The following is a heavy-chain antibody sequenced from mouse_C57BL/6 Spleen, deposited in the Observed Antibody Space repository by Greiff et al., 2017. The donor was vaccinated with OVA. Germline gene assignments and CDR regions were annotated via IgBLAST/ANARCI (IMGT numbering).Heavy chain of an antibody. D-gene: IGHD1-1*01. J-gene: IGHJ3*01. CDR1: GYSFTGYY. Sequence: VQLKQSGPELVKPGASVKISCKASGYSFTGYYMNWVKQSPEKSLEWIGEINPSTGGTTYNQKFKAKATLTVDKSSSTAYMQLKSLTSEDAAVYYCARKDYYGSSPPWFAYWGQGTLVTVSA. V-gene: IGHV1-42*01. CDR2: INPSTGGT. CDR3: ARKDYYGSSPPWFAY.